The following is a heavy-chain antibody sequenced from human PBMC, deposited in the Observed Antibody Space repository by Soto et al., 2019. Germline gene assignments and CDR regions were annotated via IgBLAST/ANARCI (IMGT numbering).Heavy chain of an antibody. D-gene: IGHD2-2*01. CDR1: GYTFRSYW. V-gene: IGHV5-51*01. Sequence: GESLKISCQASGYTFRSYWIGWVRQRPGKGLEWMGIIYPGDSDTKYSPSFQGQVSISVDKSLNTAYLQWNSLQVSDTALYLCARLKLIFSVKWYHFEYWGQGTPVTVSS. CDR3: ARLKLIFSVKWYHFEY. J-gene: IGHJ4*02. CDR2: IYPGDSDT.